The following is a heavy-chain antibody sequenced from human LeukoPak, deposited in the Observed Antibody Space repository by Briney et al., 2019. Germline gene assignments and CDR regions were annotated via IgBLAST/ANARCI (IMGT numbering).Heavy chain of an antibody. CDR1: GGSISRGGYY. J-gene: IGHJ4*02. Sequence: PSETLSLTCTVSGGSISRGGYYWSWIRQHPGRGLEWIGYIYYSGSTYYNPSLKSRVTMSADTSKNQFSLTLSSVTAADTAVYYCARARSAAGNFDYWGQGTLVTVSS. D-gene: IGHD6-13*01. CDR3: ARARSAAGNFDY. CDR2: IYYSGST. V-gene: IGHV4-31*03.